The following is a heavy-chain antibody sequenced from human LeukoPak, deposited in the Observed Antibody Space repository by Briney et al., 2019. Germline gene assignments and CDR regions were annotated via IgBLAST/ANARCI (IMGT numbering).Heavy chain of an antibody. CDR2: ISYDGSNK. V-gene: IGHV3-30*18. D-gene: IGHD5-24*01. CDR3: AKDDAEMATIRLFDY. J-gene: IGHJ4*02. Sequence: PGGSLRLSCAASGFTFSSYGMHWVRQAPGKGLEWVAVISYDGSNKYYADSVKGRFTISRDNSKNTLYLQMNSLRAEDTAVYYCAKDDAEMATIRLFDYWGQGTLVTVSS. CDR1: GFTFSSYG.